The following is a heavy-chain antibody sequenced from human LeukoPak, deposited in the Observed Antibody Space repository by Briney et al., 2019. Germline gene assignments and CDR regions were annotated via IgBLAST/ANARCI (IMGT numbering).Heavy chain of an antibody. CDR3: ARWSPPVVQVATYTDY. Sequence: GGSMRLSCVASAFSDKSNYMSWVRQAPGKGLEWVSSISSSSSYIYYADSVKGRFTISRDNAKNSLYLQMNSLRAEDTAVYYCARWSPPVVQVATYTDYWGQGTLVTVSS. V-gene: IGHV3-21*01. CDR1: AFSDKSNY. J-gene: IGHJ4*02. D-gene: IGHD5-12*01. CDR2: ISSSSSYI.